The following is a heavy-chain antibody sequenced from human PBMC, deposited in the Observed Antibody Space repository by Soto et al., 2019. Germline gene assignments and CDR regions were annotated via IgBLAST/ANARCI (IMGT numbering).Heavy chain of an antibody. CDR2: IYIHGNT. V-gene: IGHV4-31*03. J-gene: IGHJ6*02. CDR1: GASISSDDYY. Sequence: SETLSLTCTVAGASISSDDYYWTWIRQHPGKGLEWIGYIYIHGNTYYNPSLKGRVTISLDTSKNQLSLSLRYVTAADTAVYYCARDSPPPPFLNCYGKDVWGQGTTVTVSS. CDR3: ARDSPPPPFLNCYGKDV.